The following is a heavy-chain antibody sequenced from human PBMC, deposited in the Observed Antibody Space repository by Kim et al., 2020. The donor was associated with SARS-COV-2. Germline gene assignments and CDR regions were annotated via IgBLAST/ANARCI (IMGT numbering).Heavy chain of an antibody. D-gene: IGHD3-10*01. CDR2: INPNSGGT. CDR3: ARSFASEDGGFDY. Sequence: ASVKVSCKASGYTFTGYYMHWVRQAPGQGLEWMGWINPNSGGTNYAQKFQGWVTMTRDTSISTAYMELSRLRSDDTAVYYCARSFASEDGGFDYWGQGTLVTVSS. V-gene: IGHV1-2*04. CDR1: GYTFTGYY. J-gene: IGHJ4*02.